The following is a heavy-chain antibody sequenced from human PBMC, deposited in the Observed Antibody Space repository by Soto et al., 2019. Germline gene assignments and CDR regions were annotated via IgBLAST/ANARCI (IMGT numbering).Heavy chain of an antibody. V-gene: IGHV1-8*01. J-gene: IGHJ5*02. CDR3: ARGRLGFLESSHHNWFDP. CDR2: MNPNSGNT. D-gene: IGHD3-3*01. CDR1: GYTFTSYD. Sequence: GASVKVSCKGSGYTFTSYDINWVRQAPGQGLEGMGWMNPNSGNTGYAQKFQGRVTMTRNTSISTAYMELSSLRSEDTAVYYCARGRLGFLESSHHNWFDPWGQGTLVTVSS.